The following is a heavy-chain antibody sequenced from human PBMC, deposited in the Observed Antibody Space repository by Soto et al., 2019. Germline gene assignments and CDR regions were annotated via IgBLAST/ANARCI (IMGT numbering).Heavy chain of an antibody. J-gene: IGHJ5*01. Sequence: QVQLQESGPGLVKPSQTLSLTCSVSGGSISTGVWYWSWVREHPGKGLEWIGDIYFRGTTSYNPSLGSRVTISSATSKTQVPLKVNSVTAADTAVYYCARVSAGGTRWFDSWGQGIRVTVSS. CDR1: GGSISTGVWY. V-gene: IGHV4-31*03. D-gene: IGHD6-13*01. CDR2: IYFRGTT. CDR3: ARVSAGGTRWFDS.